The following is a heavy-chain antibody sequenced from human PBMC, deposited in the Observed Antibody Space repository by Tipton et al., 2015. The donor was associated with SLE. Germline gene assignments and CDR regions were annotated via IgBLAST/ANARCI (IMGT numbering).Heavy chain of an antibody. Sequence: LSCTVSGGSITNYYWSWTRQPPGKGPECIGYIYSSGTTNYNPSLKSRVTISTDTSKKQFFLNLSTVTAADTAVFYCARGPTRYYFDYWGQGILVTVSS. J-gene: IGHJ4*02. CDR2: IYSSGTT. CDR3: ARGPTRYYFDY. V-gene: IGHV4-59*01. CDR1: GGSITNYY.